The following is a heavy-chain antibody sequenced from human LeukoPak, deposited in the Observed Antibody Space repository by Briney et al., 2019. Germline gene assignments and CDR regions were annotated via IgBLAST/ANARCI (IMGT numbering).Heavy chain of an antibody. Sequence: TGGSLRLSCAASGFTFSTYWMHWVPRAPGKGLLWVSRINSDRSSTSYADSGKGRFTISRDNGKNTLYLQMKSLRAEDTAVYYCARSTTVYSSGWDGLDDWGQGTLVTVSS. D-gene: IGHD6-19*01. CDR3: ARSTTVYSSGWDGLDD. CDR1: GFTFSTYW. CDR2: INSDRSST. J-gene: IGHJ4*02. V-gene: IGHV3-74*01.